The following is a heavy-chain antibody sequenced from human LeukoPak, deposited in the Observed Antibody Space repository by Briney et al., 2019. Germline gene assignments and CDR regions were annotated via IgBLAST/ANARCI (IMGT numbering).Heavy chain of an antibody. Sequence: SETLSLTCTVSGGSISSSAYSWGWIRQPPGKGLEWIGNIYYGGNSGNTYYKPALMSRVSISVDTSKNQFSLRLNSVTAADTAVYYCARQYGPGYSSTWYFDYWGQGTLVTVSS. CDR3: ARQYGPGYSSTWYFDY. J-gene: IGHJ4*02. D-gene: IGHD6-13*01. CDR2: IYYGGNSGNT. CDR1: GGSISSSAYS. V-gene: IGHV4-39*01.